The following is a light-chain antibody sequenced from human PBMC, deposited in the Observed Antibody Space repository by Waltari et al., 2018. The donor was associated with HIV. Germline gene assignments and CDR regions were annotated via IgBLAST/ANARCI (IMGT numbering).Light chain of an antibody. CDR3: CSYAGTYTYVL. Sequence: QSALTQPRSVSGSPGQSVTISCTGTSSDVGGYDSVSWYLQHPGKVPKLIIYEVITRPLGVLVCFSGSKSGNSASLTISGLQTDDEADYFCCSYAGTYTYVLFGGGTKLTVL. V-gene: IGLV2-11*01. J-gene: IGLJ3*02. CDR2: EVI. CDR1: SSDVGGYDS.